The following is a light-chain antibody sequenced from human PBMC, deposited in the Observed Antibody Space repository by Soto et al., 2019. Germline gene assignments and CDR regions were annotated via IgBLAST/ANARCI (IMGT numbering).Light chain of an antibody. V-gene: IGLV2-14*03. CDR2: DVS. Sequence: LTQSASVSGSPGQSITISCTGTSSDVGGYNYVSWFQHHPGKAPKLMIYDVSNRPSGVSNRFSGSKSGNTASLTISGLQPEDEADYYCSSYTTSNTRQIVFGTGTKVTVL. J-gene: IGLJ1*01. CDR3: SSYTTSNTRQIV. CDR1: SSDVGGYNY.